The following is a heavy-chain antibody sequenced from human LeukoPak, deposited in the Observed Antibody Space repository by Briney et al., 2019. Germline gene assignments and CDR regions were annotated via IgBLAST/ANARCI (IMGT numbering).Heavy chain of an antibody. CDR3: ARGRPHGNDY. V-gene: IGHV3-30*03. J-gene: IGHJ4*02. D-gene: IGHD4-23*01. CDR1: GFTFSSYG. CDR2: ISYDGSNK. Sequence: GSLRLSCAASGFTFSSYGMHWVRQAPGKGLEWVAVISYDGSNKYYADSVKGRFTISRDNSKNTLYLQMNSLRVEDTAVYYCARGRPHGNDYWGQGTLVTVS.